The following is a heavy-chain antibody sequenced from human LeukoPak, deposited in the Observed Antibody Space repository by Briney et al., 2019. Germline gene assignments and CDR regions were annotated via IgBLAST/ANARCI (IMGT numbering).Heavy chain of an antibody. D-gene: IGHD6-13*01. Sequence: PGGSLRLSCTTPKFNFHNYGLTWVRQAPGKELEWVSAISGSGGSTQYAASVQGRFTISRDDSKNTLYLQMNSLRAEDTAVYYCAKAHSSSWYAFDASGAFDIWGQGTMVTVSS. CDR3: AKAHSSSWYAFDASGAFDI. V-gene: IGHV3-23*01. J-gene: IGHJ3*02. CDR1: KFNFHNYG. CDR2: ISGSGGST.